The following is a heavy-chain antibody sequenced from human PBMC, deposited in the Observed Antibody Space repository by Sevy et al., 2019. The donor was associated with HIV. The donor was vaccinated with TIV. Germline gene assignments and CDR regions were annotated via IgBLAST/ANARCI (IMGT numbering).Heavy chain of an antibody. D-gene: IGHD2-15*01. CDR3: TSTGYCTGDRCYSPFGY. Sequence: GGSLRLSCAASGFIFNTYAMHWVRQAPGKGLEWVAVISYDGINKYYADSVKGRFTISRDNSRNTLDLQMNSLRSEDTALDYCTSTGYCTGDRCYSPFGYWGHGTLVTVSS. V-gene: IGHV3-30-3*01. CDR1: GFIFNTYA. J-gene: IGHJ4*01. CDR2: ISYDGINK.